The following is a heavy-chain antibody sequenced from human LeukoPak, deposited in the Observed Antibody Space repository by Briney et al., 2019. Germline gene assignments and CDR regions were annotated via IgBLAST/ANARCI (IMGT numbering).Heavy chain of an antibody. CDR1: GYTLTELS. Sequence: GASVKVSCKVSGYTLTELSMHWVRQAPGKRLEWMGGFDPEDGETIYAQKFQGRVTMTTDTSTSTAYMELRSLRSDDTAVYYCARGDYDFWSGYYSAFDIWGQGTMVTVSS. V-gene: IGHV1-24*01. D-gene: IGHD3-3*01. CDR2: FDPEDGET. CDR3: ARGDYDFWSGYYSAFDI. J-gene: IGHJ3*02.